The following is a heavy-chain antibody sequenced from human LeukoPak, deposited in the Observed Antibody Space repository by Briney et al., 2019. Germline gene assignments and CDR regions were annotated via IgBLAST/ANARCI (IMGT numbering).Heavy chain of an antibody. D-gene: IGHD3-9*01. V-gene: IGHV4-30-4*08. Sequence: SETLSLTCTVSGGSISSGDYYWSWIRQPPGKGLEWIGYIYYSGSTYYNPFLKSRVTISVDTSKNQFSLKLSSATAADTAVYYCARETGILTGYTYYFDYWGQGTLVTVSS. J-gene: IGHJ4*02. CDR1: GGSISSGDYY. CDR2: IYYSGST. CDR3: ARETGILTGYTYYFDY.